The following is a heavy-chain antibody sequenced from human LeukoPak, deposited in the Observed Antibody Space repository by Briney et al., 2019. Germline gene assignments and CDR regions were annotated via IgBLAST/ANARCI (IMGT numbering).Heavy chain of an antibody. V-gene: IGHV3-23*01. CDR2: ISGSGGST. Sequence: GGSLRLSCAASGFTFSSYAMSWVRQAPGKGLEWVSAISGSGGSTYYADSVKGRFTISRDNSKNTLYLQMNSLRAEDTAVYYCAKDLEEQQLEGMDVWGQGTTVTVSS. J-gene: IGHJ6*02. D-gene: IGHD6-13*01. CDR1: GFTFSSYA. CDR3: AKDLEEQQLEGMDV.